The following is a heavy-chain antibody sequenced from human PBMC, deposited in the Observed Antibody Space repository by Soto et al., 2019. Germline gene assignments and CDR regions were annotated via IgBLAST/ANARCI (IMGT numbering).Heavy chain of an antibody. Sequence: GGSLRLSCVASGFTFSSYGMHWVRQAPGKGLEWVAVIWYDGSNKYYADSVKGRFTISRDNSKNTLYLQMNSLRAEDTAVYYCARDSRGGEGGAFDIWGQGTMVNVSS. D-gene: IGHD3-16*01. CDR1: GFTFSSYG. CDR3: ARDSRGGEGGAFDI. V-gene: IGHV3-33*01. J-gene: IGHJ3*02. CDR2: IWYDGSNK.